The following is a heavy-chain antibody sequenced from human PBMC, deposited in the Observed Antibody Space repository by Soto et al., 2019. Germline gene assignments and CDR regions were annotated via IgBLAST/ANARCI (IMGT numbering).Heavy chain of an antibody. D-gene: IGHD6-13*01. CDR3: ARGEASSSWYSGWFDP. CDR1: GYTFTSYG. V-gene: IGHV1-46*01. CDR2: INPSGGST. J-gene: IGHJ5*02. Sequence: GASVKVSCKASGYTFTSYGISWVRQAPGQGLEWMGIINPSGGSTSYAQKFQGRVTMTRDTSTRTVYMDLSSLRYEDTAVYYCARGEASSSWYSGWFDPWGKGTLVTVSS.